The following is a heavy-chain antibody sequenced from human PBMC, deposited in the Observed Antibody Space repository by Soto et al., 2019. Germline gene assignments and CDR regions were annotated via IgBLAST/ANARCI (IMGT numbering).Heavy chain of an antibody. CDR3: ARDGDCSSTSCYVRSLGY. CDR2: IYHSGST. CDR1: GGSISSSNW. Sequence: SETLSLTCAVSGGSISSSNWWSWVRQPPGKGLEWIGEIYHSGSTNYNPSLKSRVTISVDKSKNQFSLKLSSVTAADTAVYYCARDGDCSSTSCYVRSLGYWGQGTLVTVSS. V-gene: IGHV4-4*02. D-gene: IGHD2-2*01. J-gene: IGHJ4*02.